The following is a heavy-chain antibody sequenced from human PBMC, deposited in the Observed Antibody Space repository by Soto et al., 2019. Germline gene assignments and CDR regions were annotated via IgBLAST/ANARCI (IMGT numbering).Heavy chain of an antibody. Sequence: ASVKVSFKASGYTFTNYDINWVLQAAGQVPECMGWMNPNSGDTGYAQNFQGRVTMTRDTSIRTAYMELSSLRSEDTAVYYCVRSGRSWRYWFDPWGQGIPVTVSS. D-gene: IGHD3-10*01. CDR3: VRSGRSWRYWFDP. V-gene: IGHV1-8*01. CDR1: GYTFTNYD. J-gene: IGHJ5*02. CDR2: MNPNSGDT.